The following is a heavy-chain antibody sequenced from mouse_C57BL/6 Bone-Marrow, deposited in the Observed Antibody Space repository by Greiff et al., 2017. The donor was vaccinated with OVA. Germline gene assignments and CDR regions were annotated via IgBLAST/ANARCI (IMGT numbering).Heavy chain of an antibody. CDR2: IDPENGDT. D-gene: IGHD1-1*01. Sequence: EVQGVESGAELVRPGASVKLSCTASGFNIKDDYMHWVKQRPEQGLEWIGWIDPENGDTEYASKFQGKATITADTSSNTAYLQLSSLTSEDTAVYDCTTKDYYGSSYYAMDYWGQGTSVTVSS. CDR1: GFNIKDDY. J-gene: IGHJ4*01. V-gene: IGHV14-4*01. CDR3: TTKDYYGSSYYAMDY.